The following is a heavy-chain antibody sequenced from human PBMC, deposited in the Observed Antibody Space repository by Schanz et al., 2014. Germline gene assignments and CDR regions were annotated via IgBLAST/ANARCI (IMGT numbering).Heavy chain of an antibody. J-gene: IGHJ3*02. CDR2: IYETGRT. V-gene: IGHV4-4*02. CDR3: ARVVLGGDAFDI. Sequence: QVQLQESGPGLVKPSGTLSLTCTISRGSIGSTNWWSWLRQSPRKGLEWISDIYETGRTNYNPSPRGRFPVSGEKPTNQSSRSLTAVTAADTAVYYCARVVLGGDAFDIWGQGTMVTVSS. D-gene: IGHD3-10*01. CDR1: RGSIGSTNW.